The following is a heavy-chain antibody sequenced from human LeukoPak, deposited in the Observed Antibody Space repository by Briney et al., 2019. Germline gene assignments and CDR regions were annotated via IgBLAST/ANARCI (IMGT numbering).Heavy chain of an antibody. V-gene: IGHV3-74*01. CDR2: INGDGSST. D-gene: IGHD2-2*02. CDR1: GFTFSSYA. CDR3: ARGTALQDY. J-gene: IGHJ4*02. Sequence: GGSLRLSCAASGFTFSSYAMSWVRQAPGKGLVWVSDINGDGSSTHYADSVRGRFTISRDNAQSTLYLQMNSLRAEDTAVYYCARGTALQDYWGQGTLVTASS.